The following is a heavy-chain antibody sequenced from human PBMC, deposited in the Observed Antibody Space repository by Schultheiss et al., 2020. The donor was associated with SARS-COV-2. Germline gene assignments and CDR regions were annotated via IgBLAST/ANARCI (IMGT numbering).Heavy chain of an antibody. D-gene: IGHD4-23*01. CDR3: AREVGGEARFSRDIWFDP. CDR1: GYTFTSYG. Sequence: ASVKVSCKASGYTFTSYGISWVRQAPGQGLEWMGWINPNSGGADYAPNFQGRVSMTRDTSITTAYMELSRLRSDDTAMYYCAREVGGEARFSRDIWFDPWGQGTRVTVSS. J-gene: IGHJ5*01. CDR2: INPNSGGA. V-gene: IGHV1-2*02.